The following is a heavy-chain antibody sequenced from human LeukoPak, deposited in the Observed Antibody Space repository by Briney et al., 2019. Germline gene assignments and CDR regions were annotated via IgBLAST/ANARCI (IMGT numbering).Heavy chain of an antibody. CDR2: IKQDGSEK. D-gene: IGHD3-10*01. J-gene: IGHJ4*02. CDR3: NIWFGYGGFDY. V-gene: IGHV3-7*01. CDR1: GFTFSSYW. Sequence: PGGSLRLFCAASGFTFSSYWMSWVRQAPGKGLEWVANIKQDGSEKYYVDSVKGRFTISRDNAKNSLYLQMNSLRAEDTAVYYCNIWFGYGGFDYWGQGTLVTVSS.